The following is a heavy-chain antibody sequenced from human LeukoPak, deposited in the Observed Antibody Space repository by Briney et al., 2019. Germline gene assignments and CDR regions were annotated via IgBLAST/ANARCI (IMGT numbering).Heavy chain of an antibody. CDR2: INLNSGGT. Sequence: ASVKVSCKASGYTFTGYYMHWVRQAPGQGLEWMGWINLNSGGTNYAQKFQGRVTMTRDTSISTAYMELSRLRSDDTAVYYCAREWEAVAGKRVYYYYGMDVWGQGTTVTVSS. D-gene: IGHD6-19*01. CDR1: GYTFTGYY. J-gene: IGHJ6*02. V-gene: IGHV1-2*02. CDR3: AREWEAVAGKRVYYYYGMDV.